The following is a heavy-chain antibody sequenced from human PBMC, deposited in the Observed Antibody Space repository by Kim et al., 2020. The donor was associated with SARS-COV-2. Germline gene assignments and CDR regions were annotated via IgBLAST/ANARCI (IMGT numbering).Heavy chain of an antibody. D-gene: IGHD2-15*01. Sequence: GGSLRLSCVVSGFTLSSHWMHWVRQVPGKGLAWVSRLSTDGSSTAYADSVKGRFSISRDNAKNTLYLQMNSLRAEDTAVYYCARGWAFDIWGQGTMVTVSS. CDR2: LSTDGSST. V-gene: IGHV3-74*01. CDR1: GFTLSSHW. CDR3: ARGWAFDI. J-gene: IGHJ3*02.